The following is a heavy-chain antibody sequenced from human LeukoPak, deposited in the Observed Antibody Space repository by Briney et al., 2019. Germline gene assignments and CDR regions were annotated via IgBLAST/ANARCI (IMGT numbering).Heavy chain of an antibody. J-gene: IGHJ4*02. D-gene: IGHD6-19*01. CDR3: ARRAGRLVAFDY. CDR1: GGSISSSSNY. CDR2: IYYSGST. V-gene: IGHV4-39*01. Sequence: SETLSLTCTVSGGSISSSSNYWGWIRQPPGKGLEWIGSIYYSGSTYYNPSLKSRVTISVDTSKNQFSLKLSSVTAADTAVYYCARRAGRLVAFDYWGQGTLVTVSS.